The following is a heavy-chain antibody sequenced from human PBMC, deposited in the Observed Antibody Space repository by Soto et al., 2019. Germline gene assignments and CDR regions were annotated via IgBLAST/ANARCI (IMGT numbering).Heavy chain of an antibody. CDR3: AKARLGAGVPVSFDY. CDR2: ISYDGSNK. J-gene: IGHJ4*02. CDR1: GFTFSSYG. V-gene: IGHV3-30*18. D-gene: IGHD3-16*01. Sequence: QVQLVESGGGVVQPGKSLRLSCAGSGFTFSSYGMDWVRQAPGKGLEWVAVISYDGSNKYYADSVKGRFTISRDNSKNTLYRQRGGLRVDDSAVYYCAKARLGAGVPVSFDYWGQGTLVTVSS.